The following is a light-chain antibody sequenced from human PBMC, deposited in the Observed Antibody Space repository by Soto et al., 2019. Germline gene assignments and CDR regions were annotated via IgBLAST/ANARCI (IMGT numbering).Light chain of an antibody. CDR1: SSDVVAYNY. Sequence: QSALTQPPSASGSPVPSVTISCTGTSSDVVAYNYVSWYQQHAGQDPELVIYGVTKRPAGVPDRFSGSNSANAASLPVSGLQAEDEAEYYCRSFASSNTGVFGGGTTLPVL. V-gene: IGLV2-8*01. CDR3: RSFASSNTGV. CDR2: GVT. J-gene: IGLJ3*02.